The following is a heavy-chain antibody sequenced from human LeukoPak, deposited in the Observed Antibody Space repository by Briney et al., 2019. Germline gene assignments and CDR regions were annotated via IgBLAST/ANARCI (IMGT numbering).Heavy chain of an antibody. CDR1: GDSITSRNYL. J-gene: IGHJ4*02. V-gene: IGHV4-39*01. CDR3: ARGRYSYGY. Sequence: SETLSLTCTVSGDSITSRNYLWGWIRQPPGKGLEYIASIYYSGKTYHNPSLRSRVTMSIDSSENQFSLKLSAVTAADTAVYFCARGRYSYGYWGQGTLVTVSS. D-gene: IGHD5-18*01. CDR2: IYYSGKT.